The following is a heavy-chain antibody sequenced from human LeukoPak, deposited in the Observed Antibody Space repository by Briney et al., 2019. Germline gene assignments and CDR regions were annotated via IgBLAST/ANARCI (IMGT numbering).Heavy chain of an antibody. D-gene: IGHD3-10*01. CDR3: ARVVYYGSGSYLDH. CDR2: ISYSGST. CDR1: GGSISNYF. J-gene: IGHJ4*02. Sequence: SETLSLTCTVSGGSISNYFWTWIRQPPGKGLEWIGFISYSGSTNCSPSLKSRVTISVDPSKNQFSLRLSSVTAADTAVYYCARVVYYGSGSYLDHWGQGTLVTVSS. V-gene: IGHV4-59*01.